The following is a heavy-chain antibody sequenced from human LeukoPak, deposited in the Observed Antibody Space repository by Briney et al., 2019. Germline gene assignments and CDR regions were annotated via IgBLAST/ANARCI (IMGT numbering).Heavy chain of an antibody. J-gene: IGHJ3*02. D-gene: IGHD6-6*01. CDR2: ISGSGGNT. Sequence: GGSLRLSCAASGFTFSSHGMNWVRQAPGKGLEWVSGISGSGGNTYYADSVKGRFTISRDNSKNTLYLQMNSLRAEDTAVYYCAKEYSSSSDAFDIWGQGTMVTVSS. CDR3: AKEYSSSSDAFDI. CDR1: GFTFSSHG. V-gene: IGHV3-23*01.